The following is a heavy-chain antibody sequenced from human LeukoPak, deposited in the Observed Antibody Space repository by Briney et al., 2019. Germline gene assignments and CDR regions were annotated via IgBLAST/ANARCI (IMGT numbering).Heavy chain of an antibody. CDR1: GFTFSSYT. D-gene: IGHD5-24*01. J-gene: IGHJ4*02. Sequence: GGSLRLSCAASGFTFSSYTMNWVRQAPGKGLEWVSSISTGSSYIYYANSVKGRFTISRDNAKNSLYLQTNSLRAEDTAVYYCARDRLGVEMSTINRFDYWGQGTLVAVSS. CDR2: ISTGSSYI. CDR3: ARDRLGVEMSTINRFDY. V-gene: IGHV3-21*01.